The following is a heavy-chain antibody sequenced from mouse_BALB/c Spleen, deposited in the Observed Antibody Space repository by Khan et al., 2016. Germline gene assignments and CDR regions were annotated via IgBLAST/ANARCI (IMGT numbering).Heavy chain of an antibody. CDR1: GFTFNPYA. Sequence: EVQLVESGGGLVQPNGSLKLSCAASGFTFNPYAMDWVRQAPGQGLEWVARIRTKSNNLSTYYADSVQDRLTISRDDSQSMLYLTLNNLKTEDTAMYYCVRQNLRWYFDVWGAGTTVTVSS. V-gene: IGHV10-1*02. D-gene: IGHD1-1*01. CDR3: VRQNLRWYFDV. J-gene: IGHJ1*01. CDR2: IRTKSNNLST.